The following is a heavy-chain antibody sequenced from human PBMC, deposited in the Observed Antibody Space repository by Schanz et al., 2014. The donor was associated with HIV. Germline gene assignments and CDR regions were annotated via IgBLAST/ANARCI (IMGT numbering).Heavy chain of an antibody. CDR3: ARGLKDSSSSEAFHI. D-gene: IGHD6-6*01. Sequence: QVQLVQSGAEVKKPGSSVKVSCKASGGTFNIYGISWVRQARGQGLEWMGGINPIYGIANYAQKFQGRVTITADKSTSTAYMELSSLRSDDTAMYYCARGLKDSSSSEAFHIWGQGTMVTVSS. CDR2: INPIYGIA. CDR1: GGTFNIYG. V-gene: IGHV1-69*17. J-gene: IGHJ3*02.